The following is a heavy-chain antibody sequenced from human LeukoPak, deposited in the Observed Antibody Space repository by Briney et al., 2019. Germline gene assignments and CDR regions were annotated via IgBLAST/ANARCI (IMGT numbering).Heavy chain of an antibody. Sequence: ASVKVSCKASGYTFTSYDINWVRQATGQGLEWMGWINHNSGNTGYAQKFQSRVTMIRNTSISTAYMELSSLRSEDTAVYYCARGKGRRVAAAGNLDYWGQGTLVTVSS. V-gene: IGHV1-8*01. J-gene: IGHJ4*02. CDR3: ARGKGRRVAAAGNLDY. CDR2: INHNSGNT. D-gene: IGHD6-13*01. CDR1: GYTFTSYD.